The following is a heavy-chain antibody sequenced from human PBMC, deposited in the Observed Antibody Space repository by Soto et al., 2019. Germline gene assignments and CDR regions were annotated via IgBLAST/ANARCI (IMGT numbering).Heavy chain of an antibody. CDR3: ALVLRYFDWPVGDY. Sequence: PGGSLRLSCAASGFTFSSYAMSWVRQAPGKGLEWVSAISGSGGDKYYADSVKGRFTISRDNSKNTLYLQMNSLRAEDTAVYYCALVLRYFDWPVGDYWGQGTLVTVS. CDR2: ISGSGGDK. J-gene: IGHJ4*02. D-gene: IGHD3-9*01. V-gene: IGHV3-23*01. CDR1: GFTFSSYA.